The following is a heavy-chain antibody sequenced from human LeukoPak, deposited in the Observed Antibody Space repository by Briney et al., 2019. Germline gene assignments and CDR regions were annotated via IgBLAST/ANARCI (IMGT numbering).Heavy chain of an antibody. CDR2: ISGDGSRT. CDR1: GFTFSSYW. J-gene: IGHJ4*02. V-gene: IGHV3-74*01. Sequence: GGSLRLSCAASGFTFSSYWMHWVRQAPGKGLVWVPHISGDGSRTSYAASVKGRFTISRDNAKNTLYLQMNGLRDEDTAMYYCARDRGYCIDCWGQGTLVTVSS. CDR3: ARDRGYCIDC. D-gene: IGHD2-15*01.